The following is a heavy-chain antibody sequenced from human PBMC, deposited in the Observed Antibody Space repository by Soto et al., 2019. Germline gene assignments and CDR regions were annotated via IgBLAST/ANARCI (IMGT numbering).Heavy chain of an antibody. D-gene: IGHD6-19*01. CDR3: ARDTSGWSLNGLDV. CDR2: INPGGGSA. J-gene: IGHJ6*02. V-gene: IGHV1-46*01. Sequence: QVDLVQSGAEVKKPGASVTISCKASGSAITRYYIHWVRQAPGRGLEWMGIINPGGGSASYAQKFQDRVTIDKDTSTGTVYMDLRSLRTEDTAFYYCARDTSGWSLNGLDVWGQGTTVNVSS. CDR1: GSAITRYY.